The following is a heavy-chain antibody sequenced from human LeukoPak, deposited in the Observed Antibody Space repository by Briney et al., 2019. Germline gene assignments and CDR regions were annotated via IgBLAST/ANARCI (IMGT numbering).Heavy chain of an antibody. J-gene: IGHJ6*03. CDR1: GYSFTSDL. Sequence: PGESLKISCKGSGYSFTSDLIGCVPQMPGKGREWMGIIYPGESDTRYSQSFQGQVTISADKSISTAYLQWSSLKASDTAMYYCARHQSITLWLCDYYSLDVWPKGTTVTVSS. V-gene: IGHV5-51*01. CDR3: ARHQSITLWLCDYYSLDV. D-gene: IGHD1-14*01. CDR2: IYPGESDT.